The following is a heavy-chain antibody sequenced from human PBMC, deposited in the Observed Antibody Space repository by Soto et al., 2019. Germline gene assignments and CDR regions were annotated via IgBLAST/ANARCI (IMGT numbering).Heavy chain of an antibody. CDR3: ARVLYYGSGSYSPYGMDV. V-gene: IGHV1-69*01. J-gene: IGHJ6*02. CDR1: GVSFNNNG. CDR2: VSPPFRTS. D-gene: IGHD3-10*01. Sequence: QVKLVQSGAEVKKPVSSVKVSCKTSGVSFNNNGIGWVRQAPGHGLEWMGGVSPPFRTSNYARKFQGRISITADASTGTVNMELSSLTSEDTAQYYCARVLYYGSGSYSPYGMDVWGQGTTVTVSS.